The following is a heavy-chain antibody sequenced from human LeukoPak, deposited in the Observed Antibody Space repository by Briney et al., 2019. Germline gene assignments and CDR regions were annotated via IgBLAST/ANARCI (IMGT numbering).Heavy chain of an antibody. Sequence: ASVKVSCTASGYTFTSYAMHWVRQAPGQRLEWMGWINAGNGNTKYSQKFQGRVTITRDTSASTAYMELSSLRSEDTAVYYCARAPRGGDPRKIAAAGYFDYWGQGTLVTVSS. CDR3: ARAPRGGDPRKIAAAGYFDY. V-gene: IGHV1-3*01. CDR2: INAGNGNT. CDR1: GYTFTSYA. D-gene: IGHD6-13*01. J-gene: IGHJ4*02.